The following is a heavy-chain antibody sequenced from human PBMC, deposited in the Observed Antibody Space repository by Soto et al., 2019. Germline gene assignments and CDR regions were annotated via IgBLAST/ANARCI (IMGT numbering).Heavy chain of an antibody. D-gene: IGHD3-10*01. V-gene: IGHV5-10-1*01. CDR3: ARDDVLLWFGELLNPNYYYGMDV. CDR1: GYSFTSYW. Sequence: GESLKISCKGSGYSFTSYWISWVRQMPGEGLEWMGRIDPSDSYTNYSPSFQGHVTISADKSISTAYLQWSSLKASDTAMYYCARDDVLLWFGELLNPNYYYGMDVWSQGTTVTVSS. CDR2: IDPSDSYT. J-gene: IGHJ6*02.